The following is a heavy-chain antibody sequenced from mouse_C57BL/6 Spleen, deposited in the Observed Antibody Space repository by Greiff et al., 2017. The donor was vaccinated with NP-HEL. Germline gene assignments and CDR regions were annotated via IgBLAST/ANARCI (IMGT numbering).Heavy chain of an antibody. CDR1: GFSLTSYG. D-gene: IGHD1-1*01. V-gene: IGHV2-2*01. CDR2: IWSGGST. J-gene: IGHJ1*03. CDR3: ARNPDGSSYDWYFDV. Sequence: VQLQQSGPGLVQPSQSLSITCTVSGFSLTSYGVHWVRQSPGKGLEWLGVIWSGGSTDYNAAFISRLSISKDNSKSQVFFKMNSLQADDTAIYYCARNPDGSSYDWYFDVWGTGTTVTVSS.